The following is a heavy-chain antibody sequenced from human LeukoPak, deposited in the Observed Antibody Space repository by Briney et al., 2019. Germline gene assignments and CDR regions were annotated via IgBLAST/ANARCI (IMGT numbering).Heavy chain of an antibody. J-gene: IGHJ4*02. CDR2: IYSDGSTT. V-gene: IGHV3-74*01. Sequence: GGSLRLSCAASGFTFSSYWMHWVRQAPGKGLEWVSLIYSDGSTTRYVDSVKGRFTISRDNAKNTLYLQMNSLRAEDTAVYYCARVADGSGSPFDYWSQGTLVTVSS. CDR3: ARVADGSGSPFDY. CDR1: GFTFSSYW. D-gene: IGHD3-10*01.